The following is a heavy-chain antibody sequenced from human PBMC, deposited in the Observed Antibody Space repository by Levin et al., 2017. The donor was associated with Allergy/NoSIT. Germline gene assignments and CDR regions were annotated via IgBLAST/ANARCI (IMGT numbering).Heavy chain of an antibody. CDR1: GGSISSSNW. CDR3: ARDRGNYDSSGDYFDY. D-gene: IGHD3-22*01. CDR2: IYHTGST. Sequence: SETLSLTCAVSGGSISSSNWWSWVRQPPGKGLEWIGEIYHTGSTNYNPSLQSRATISVDKAQNQFSLKLSSVTAADTAVYYCARDRGNYDSSGDYFDYWGQGTLVTVSS. J-gene: IGHJ4*02. V-gene: IGHV4-4*02.